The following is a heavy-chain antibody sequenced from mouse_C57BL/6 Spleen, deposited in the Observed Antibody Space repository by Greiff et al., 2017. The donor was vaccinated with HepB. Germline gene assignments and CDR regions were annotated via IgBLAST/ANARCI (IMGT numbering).Heavy chain of an antibody. CDR1: GFTFSDYG. V-gene: IGHV5-15*04. Sequence: EVKLVESGGGLVQPGGSLKLSCAASGFTFSDYGMAWVRQAPRKGPEWVAFISNLAYSIYYADTVTGRFTISSENDKNTLYLEMSSLRSEDTAMYYCARPYYYGSSYDWYFDVWGTGTTVTVSS. CDR3: ARPYYYGSSYDWYFDV. J-gene: IGHJ1*03. CDR2: ISNLAYSI. D-gene: IGHD1-1*01.